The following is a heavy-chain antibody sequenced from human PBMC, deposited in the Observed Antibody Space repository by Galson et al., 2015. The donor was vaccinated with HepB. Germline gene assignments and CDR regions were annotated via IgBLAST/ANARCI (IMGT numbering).Heavy chain of an antibody. Sequence: SLRLSCAASGFRFNIYDMSWVRQAPGKGLEWVSGITNSGGRRYYAEPGKGRITISRDNSKNTVFLQMSSLRAEDTAIYYCAKGAYMSSYSLYGMDAWGQGTTVIVSS. D-gene: IGHD6-6*01. V-gene: IGHV3-23*01. J-gene: IGHJ6*02. CDR2: ITNSGGRR. CDR1: GFRFNIYD. CDR3: AKGAYMSSYSLYGMDA.